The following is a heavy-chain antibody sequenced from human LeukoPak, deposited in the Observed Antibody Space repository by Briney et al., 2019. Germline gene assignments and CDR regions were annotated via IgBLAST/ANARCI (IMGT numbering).Heavy chain of an antibody. CDR3: ASLIAVAGSNFDY. V-gene: IGHV3-7*01. Sequence: GGSLRLSCAASGFTFSSYWMSWARQAPGKGLEWVANIKQDGSEKYYVDSVKGRSTISRDNAKNSLYLQMNSLRAEDTAVYYCASLIAVAGSNFDYWGQGTLVTVSS. CDR2: IKQDGSEK. CDR1: GFTFSSYW. J-gene: IGHJ4*02. D-gene: IGHD6-19*01.